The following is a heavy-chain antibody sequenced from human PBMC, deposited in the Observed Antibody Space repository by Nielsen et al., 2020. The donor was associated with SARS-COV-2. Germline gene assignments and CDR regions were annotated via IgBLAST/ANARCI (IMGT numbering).Heavy chain of an antibody. D-gene: IGHD2-15*01. J-gene: IGHJ6*02. Sequence: GESLKISCAASGFTFSSYGMHWVRQAPGKGLEWVAVIWYDGSNKYYADSVKGRFTISRDNAKNSLYLQMNSLRAEDTAVYYCARTTLYYGMDVWGQGTTVTVSS. CDR1: GFTFSSYG. V-gene: IGHV3-33*01. CDR3: ARTTLYYGMDV. CDR2: IWYDGSNK.